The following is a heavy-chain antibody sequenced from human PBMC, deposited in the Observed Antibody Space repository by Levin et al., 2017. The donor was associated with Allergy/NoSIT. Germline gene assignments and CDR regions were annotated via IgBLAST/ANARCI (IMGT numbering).Heavy chain of an antibody. J-gene: IGHJ3*02. D-gene: IGHD3-10*01. CDR2: ISWNSGSI. V-gene: IGHV3-9*01. Sequence: PGGSPRLSYAASGFTFDDYAMHWVRQAPGKGLEWVSGISWNSGSIGYADSVKGRFTISRDNAKNSLYLQMNSLRTEDTALYYCARDNIGLPDAFDIWGQGTMVIVSS. CDR1: GFTFDDYA. CDR3: ARDNIGLPDAFDI.